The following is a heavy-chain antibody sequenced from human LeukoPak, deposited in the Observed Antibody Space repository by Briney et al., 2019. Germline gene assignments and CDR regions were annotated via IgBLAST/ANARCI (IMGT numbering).Heavy chain of an antibody. CDR1: GFTFDDYA. CDR3: AKGGTAVAGDEFDY. Sequence: GGSLRLSCAASGFTFDDYAMHWVRQAPGKGLEWVSGISWNSGSIGYEDSVKGRFTISRDNAKNSLYLQMNSLRAEDTALYYCAKGGTAVAGDEFDYWGQGTLVTVSS. CDR2: ISWNSGSI. D-gene: IGHD6-19*01. J-gene: IGHJ4*02. V-gene: IGHV3-9*01.